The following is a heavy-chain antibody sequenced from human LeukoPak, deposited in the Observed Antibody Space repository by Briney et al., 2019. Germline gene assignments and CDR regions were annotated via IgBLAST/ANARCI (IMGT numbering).Heavy chain of an antibody. CDR2: ISYDGSIT. Sequence: GGSLRLSCTASGFTFSTYTIHWVRQAPGEGLEWVAVISYDGSITSYAGSVKGRFSISRDNSKDTLYLQMNSLRPEDTAVYYCVREYCSGTSCRSYFDQWGQGTLVTVSS. V-gene: IGHV3-30-3*01. CDR3: VREYCSGTSCRSYFDQ. CDR1: GFTFSTYT. D-gene: IGHD2-2*01. J-gene: IGHJ4*02.